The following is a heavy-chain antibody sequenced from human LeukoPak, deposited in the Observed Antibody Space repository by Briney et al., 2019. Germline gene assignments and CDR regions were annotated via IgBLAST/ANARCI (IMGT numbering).Heavy chain of an antibody. CDR2: VNPNSGNS. V-gene: IGHV1-8*01. D-gene: IGHD1-14*01. J-gene: IGHJ6*02. CDR1: GYTFTSYD. Sequence: ASVKVSCKASGYTFTSYDINWVRQATGQGLEWLGWVNPNSGNSGYAQKFQGRVTMTRNTSTNTAYMELTSLTSEDTAMYYCARLTRYYYGMDVWGHGTTVTVSS. CDR3: ARLTRYYYGMDV.